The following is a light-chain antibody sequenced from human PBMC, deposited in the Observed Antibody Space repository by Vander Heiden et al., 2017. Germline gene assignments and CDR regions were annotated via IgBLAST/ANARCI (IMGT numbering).Light chain of an antibody. CDR1: PSVSSSY. Sequence: EIVLTQSPGTLSLSPGERATLSCRAIPSVSSSYLAWYQQKPGQAPRLLIYGASSRATGIPDRFSGSGSGTDFTLTISRLEPEDFAVYYCQQDGSSPYTFGQGTKMEIK. V-gene: IGKV3-20*01. CDR3: QQDGSSPYT. J-gene: IGKJ2*01. CDR2: GAS.